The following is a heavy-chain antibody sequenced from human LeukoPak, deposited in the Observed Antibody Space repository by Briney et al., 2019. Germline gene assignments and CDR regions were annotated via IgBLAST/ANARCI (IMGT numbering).Heavy chain of an antibody. Sequence: GGSLRLSCAASGFTFSRHWMHWVRQAPGKGLVWVSRINSDGSSTSYAESVKGRFTISRDNSKNTLYLQMNSLRAEDTAVYYCARDQSSGWYGDWFDPWGQGTLVTVSS. CDR3: ARDQSSGWYGDWFDP. D-gene: IGHD6-19*01. J-gene: IGHJ5*02. CDR2: INSDGSST. CDR1: GFTFSRHW. V-gene: IGHV3-74*01.